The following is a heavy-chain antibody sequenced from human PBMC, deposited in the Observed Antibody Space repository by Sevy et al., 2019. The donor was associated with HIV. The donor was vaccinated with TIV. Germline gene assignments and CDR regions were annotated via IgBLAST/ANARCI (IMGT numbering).Heavy chain of an antibody. CDR3: ARGEYCSSTSCYRYYYYGMDV. CDR2: INHSGST. CDR1: GGSFSGYY. J-gene: IGHJ6*02. Sequence: SETLSLTCAVYGGSFSGYYWSWIRQPPGKGLEWIGEINHSGSTNYNPSLKSRVTISVDTSKNQFSLKLSSVTAAETAVYYWARGEYCSSTSCYRYYYYGMDVWGQGTTVTVSS. D-gene: IGHD2-2*01. V-gene: IGHV4-34*01.